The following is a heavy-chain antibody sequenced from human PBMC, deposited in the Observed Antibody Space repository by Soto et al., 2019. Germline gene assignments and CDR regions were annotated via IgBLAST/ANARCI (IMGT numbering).Heavy chain of an antibody. J-gene: IGHJ5*02. V-gene: IGHV3-23*01. CDR3: AKGVLGSMWFDP. CDR2: ISGSGGST. Sequence: PXGSLRLSCAASGFTFISYAMSWVRQAPGKGLEWVSAISGSGGSTYYADSVKGRFTISRDNSKNTLYLQMNSLRVEDTAVYYCAKGVLGSMWFDPSGQGTLVTVSS. CDR1: GFTFISYA. D-gene: IGHD1-26*01.